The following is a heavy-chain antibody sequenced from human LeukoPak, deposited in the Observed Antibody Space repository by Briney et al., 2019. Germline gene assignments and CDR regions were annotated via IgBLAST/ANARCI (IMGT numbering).Heavy chain of an antibody. J-gene: IGHJ4*02. V-gene: IGHV3-48*01. Sequence: GGSLRLSCAASGFTFSSYAMSWVRQAPGKGLEWVSSISYSSRARYYADSVKGRFTISRDNFKDSLYLQMDSLRAEDTAVYYCARAYCSSTSCFGWGQGTLVTVSS. CDR2: ISYSSRAR. CDR3: ARAYCSSTSCFG. CDR1: GFTFSSYA. D-gene: IGHD2-2*01.